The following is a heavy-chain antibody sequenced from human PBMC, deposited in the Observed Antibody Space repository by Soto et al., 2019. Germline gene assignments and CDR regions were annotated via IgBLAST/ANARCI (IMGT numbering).Heavy chain of an antibody. CDR2: ISYDGSNK. CDR3: ARNVESVTIFFAPLSSHAY. D-gene: IGHD3-3*01. Sequence: GGSLRLSCAASGFTFSSYAMHWVRQAPGKGLEWVAVISYDGSNKYYADSVKGRFTISRDNSKNTLYLQMNSLRAEDTAVYYCARNVESVTIFFAPLSSHAYSGQGTLVTVSS. J-gene: IGHJ4*02. CDR1: GFTFSSYA. V-gene: IGHV3-30-3*01.